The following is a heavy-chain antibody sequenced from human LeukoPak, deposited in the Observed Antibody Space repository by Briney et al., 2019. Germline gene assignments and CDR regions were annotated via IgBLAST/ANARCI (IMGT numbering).Heavy chain of an antibody. J-gene: IGHJ3*02. V-gene: IGHV3-74*01. CDR3: GRVVYSRFGELLYEYGAFDI. CDR1: GFTFDTYE. Sequence: QPGGSLRLSCVGSGFTFDTYEMNWVRQAPGKRLVWVSRINSDGSSTSYADSVKGRFTISRDNAKNTLYLQMNSLRAEDTAVYYCGRVVYSRFGELLYEYGAFDIWGQETMVAGSS. CDR2: INSDGSST. D-gene: IGHD3-10*01.